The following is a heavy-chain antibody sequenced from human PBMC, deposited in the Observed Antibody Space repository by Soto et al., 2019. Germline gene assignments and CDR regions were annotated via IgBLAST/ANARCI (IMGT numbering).Heavy chain of an antibody. J-gene: IGHJ6*03. CDR3: ARGRPTPRKASYSYYYYMDV. D-gene: IGHD2-21*01. CDR2: INHSGST. Sequence: SETLSLTCAVYGGSFSGYYWSWIRQPPGKGLEWIGEINHSGSTNYNPSLKSRVTISVDTSKNQFSLKLSSVTAADTAVYYCARGRPTPRKASYSYYYYMDVWGKGTTVTVSS. CDR1: GGSFSGYY. V-gene: IGHV4-34*01.